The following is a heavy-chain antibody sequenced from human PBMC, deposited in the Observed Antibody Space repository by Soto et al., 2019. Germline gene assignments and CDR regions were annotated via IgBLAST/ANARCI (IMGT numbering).Heavy chain of an antibody. CDR3: ARGPGGVNVGTFNY. J-gene: IGHJ4*02. CDR1: GFTVSRYW. V-gene: IGHV3-7*05. Sequence: EVQLVESGGGLVQPGGSLRLTCAASGFTVSRYWMKWVRRAPVKGLEWVANINQDGSEKNYVDSVRGRFTISRDNAKNSLYLQMSSLRAEDTAIYYCARGPGGVNVGTFNYWGQGALVTVSS. D-gene: IGHD2-8*01. CDR2: INQDGSEK.